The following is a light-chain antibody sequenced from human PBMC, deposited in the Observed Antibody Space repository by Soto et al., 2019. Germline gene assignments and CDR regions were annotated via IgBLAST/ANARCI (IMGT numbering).Light chain of an antibody. Sequence: DIQMTQSPSSLSASVGDRVTITCRASQGMSNFLAWYQQKPGKVPKLLIYAASTLQSGVPSRFSGSGSGPDFTLTISSLQPEDVATYYCQQYNSAPWTFGQGTKVEIK. V-gene: IGKV1-27*01. CDR3: QQYNSAPWT. CDR2: AAS. J-gene: IGKJ1*01. CDR1: QGMSNF.